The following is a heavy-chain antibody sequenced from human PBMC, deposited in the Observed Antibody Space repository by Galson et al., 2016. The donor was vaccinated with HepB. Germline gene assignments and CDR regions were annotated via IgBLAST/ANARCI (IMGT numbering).Heavy chain of an antibody. CDR3: ARIRRDPRVFYSGFDNYFDY. CDR2: IFSTDEK. CDR1: GMSLSSTGVA. J-gene: IGHJ4*02. Sequence: PALVKPTQTLTLTCTLSGMSLSSTGVAVTWIRQPPGKALEWLAHIFSTDEKSYITSLKSRLTISKDTSKGQVVLTMSNMDPVDTATYYCARIRRDPRVFYSGFDNYFDYWGQGTLVTVSS. D-gene: IGHD5-12*01. V-gene: IGHV2-26*01.